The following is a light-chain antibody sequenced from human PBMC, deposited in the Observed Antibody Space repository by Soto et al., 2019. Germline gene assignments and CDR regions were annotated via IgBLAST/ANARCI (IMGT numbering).Light chain of an antibody. CDR2: KAS. CDR3: QHYNSYSEA. V-gene: IGKV1-5*03. Sequence: IQMTQSPSTLSRSVGARFTITCRASQTISSWLAWYQQKPGKAPKLLIYKASTLKSGVPSRFSGSGSGTEFTLTISSLQPDDFATYYCQHYNSYSEAFGQGTKVDIK. CDR1: QTISSW. J-gene: IGKJ1*01.